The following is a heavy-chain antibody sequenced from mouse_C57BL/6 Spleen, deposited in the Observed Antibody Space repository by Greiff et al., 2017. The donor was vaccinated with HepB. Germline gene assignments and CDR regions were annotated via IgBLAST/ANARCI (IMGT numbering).Heavy chain of an antibody. CDR2: IHPNSGST. CDR1: GYTFTSYW. D-gene: IGHD1-1*01. Sequence: VQLQQPGAELVKPGASVKLSCKASGYTFTSYWMHWVKQRPGQGLEWIGMIHPNSGSTNYNEKFKSKATLTVDKSPSTAYMQLSSLTSEDSAVYYCATGYGSSYVGLAYWGQGTLVTVSA. V-gene: IGHV1-64*01. CDR3: ATGYGSSYVGLAY. J-gene: IGHJ3*01.